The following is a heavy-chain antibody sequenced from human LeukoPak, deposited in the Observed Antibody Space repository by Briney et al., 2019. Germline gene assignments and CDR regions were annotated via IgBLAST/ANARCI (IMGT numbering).Heavy chain of an antibody. J-gene: IGHJ6*03. CDR1: GFTFSSYW. D-gene: IGHD5-18*01. V-gene: IGHV3-7*01. Sequence: GGSLRLSCAASGFTFSSYWMSWVRQAPGKGLEWVANIEQDGSEKYYVDSVKGRFTISRDNAKNSLYLQMNSLRAEDTAVYYCARDRGRGYSYGYGLSYYYYMDVWGKGTTVTVSS. CDR3: ARDRGRGYSYGYGLSYYYYMDV. CDR2: IEQDGSEK.